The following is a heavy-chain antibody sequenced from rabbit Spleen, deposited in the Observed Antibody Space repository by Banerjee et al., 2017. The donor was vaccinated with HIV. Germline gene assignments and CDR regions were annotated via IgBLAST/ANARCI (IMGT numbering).Heavy chain of an antibody. D-gene: IGHD2-1*01. Sequence: QLKESGGGLVQPGGSLKLSCKASGFTLSSYYMNWVRQAPGKGLEWIGYIDPVFGITYYANWVNGRFSISRENAQNTLYLQLNSLTAADTATYFCVRDRANIGGDYGPYYFDLWGPGPLVTVS. V-gene: IGHV1S7*01. CDR3: VRDRANIGGDYGPYYFDL. J-gene: IGHJ4*01. CDR2: IDPVFGIT. CDR1: GFTLSSYY.